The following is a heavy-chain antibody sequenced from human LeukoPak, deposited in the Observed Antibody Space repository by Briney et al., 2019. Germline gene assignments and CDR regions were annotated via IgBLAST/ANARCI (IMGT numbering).Heavy chain of an antibody. Sequence: LAGGSLRLSCAASGFTFSSYWMSWVRQAPGKGLEWVANIKQDGSEKYYVDSVKGRFTISRDNAKNSLYLQMNSLRAEDTAVYYCARFIAAEIAAWSDPWGQGTLVTVSS. CDR2: IKQDGSEK. J-gene: IGHJ5*02. D-gene: IGHD6-13*01. CDR1: GFTFSSYW. CDR3: ARFIAAEIAAWSDP. V-gene: IGHV3-7*01.